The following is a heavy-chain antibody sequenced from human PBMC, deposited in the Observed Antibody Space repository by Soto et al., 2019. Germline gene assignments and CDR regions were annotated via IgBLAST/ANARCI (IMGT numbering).Heavy chain of an antibody. CDR1: GFTFSSYG. CDR3: ARTEWFGELIYYYYGMDV. J-gene: IGHJ6*02. D-gene: IGHD3-10*01. CDR2: IWYDGSNK. Sequence: GGSLRLSCAASGFTFSSYGMHWVRQAPGKGLEWVAVIWYDGSNKYYADSVKGRFTISRDNSKNTLYLQMNSLRAEDTAVYYCARTEWFGELIYYYYGMDVWGQGTTVTVSS. V-gene: IGHV3-33*01.